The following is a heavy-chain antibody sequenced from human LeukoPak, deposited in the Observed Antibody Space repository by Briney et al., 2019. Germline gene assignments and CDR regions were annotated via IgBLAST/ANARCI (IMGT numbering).Heavy chain of an antibody. Sequence: SETLSLTCSVSGGSMNDNYLTWIRQAPGKGLEWIGYISNSGTTDYNPSLKSRVTMSVDTSKNEFSLKLTSVTAADTAMYYCARVVRGVVTSNWFDPWGQGTLVTVSS. D-gene: IGHD2-21*02. CDR1: GGSMNDNY. CDR3: ARVVRGVVTSNWFDP. J-gene: IGHJ5*02. V-gene: IGHV4-59*01. CDR2: ISNSGTT.